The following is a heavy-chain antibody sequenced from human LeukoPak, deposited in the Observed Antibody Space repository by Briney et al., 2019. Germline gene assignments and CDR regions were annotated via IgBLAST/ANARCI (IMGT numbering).Heavy chain of an antibody. V-gene: IGHV4-4*02. J-gene: IGHJ3*02. CDR1: GGSISSSNW. CDR3: ARAPLWFGELFSKDDAFDI. Sequence: PSGTLSLTCAVSGGSISSSNWWSWVRQPPGKGLEWIGEIYHSGSTNYNPSLKSRVTISVDKSKNQFSLKLSSVTAADTAVYYCARAPLWFGELFSKDDAFDIWGQGTMVTVSS. CDR2: IYHSGST. D-gene: IGHD3-10*01.